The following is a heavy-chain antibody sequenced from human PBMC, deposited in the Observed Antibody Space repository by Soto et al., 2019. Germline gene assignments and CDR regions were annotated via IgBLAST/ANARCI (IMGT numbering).Heavy chain of an antibody. CDR2: ISSSSSTI. CDR3: ARDALLWFGEFNAFDI. D-gene: IGHD3-10*01. V-gene: IGHV3-48*01. CDR1: GFTFSSYS. Sequence: GWSLRLSCAASGFTFSSYSMNWVRQAPGKGLEWVSYISSSSSTIYYADSVKGRFTISRDNAKNSLYLQMNSLRAEDTAVYYCARDALLWFGEFNAFDIWGQGTMVTVSS. J-gene: IGHJ3*02.